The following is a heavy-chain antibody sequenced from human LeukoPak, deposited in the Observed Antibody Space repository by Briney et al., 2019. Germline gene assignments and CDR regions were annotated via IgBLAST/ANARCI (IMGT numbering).Heavy chain of an antibody. CDR1: GFIFSTYA. V-gene: IGHV3-23*01. Sequence: GGSLRLSCATSGFIFSTYALSWVRQAPGKGLEWASSISGSGGSTYHADPVKGRFTISRDSSKNTLYLQMNSLRAEDTAIYYCARVIRAAPGKGYFDYWGQGTLVTVSS. CDR2: ISGSGGST. CDR3: ARVIRAAPGKGYFDY. J-gene: IGHJ4*02. D-gene: IGHD6-13*01.